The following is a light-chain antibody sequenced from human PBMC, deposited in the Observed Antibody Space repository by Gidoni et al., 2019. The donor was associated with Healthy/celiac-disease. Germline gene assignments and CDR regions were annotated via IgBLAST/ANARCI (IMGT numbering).Light chain of an antibody. J-gene: IGKJ1*01. CDR1: PSISSW. CDR3: QQYNSYWWT. V-gene: IGKV1-5*01. Sequence: DIQMTKSPSTLSASVGDRVTITCRASPSISSWLAWYQQKPGKSPKLLIDDASSLESGVPSRFSGSGSGTEFTLTISSLQPDDFATYYCQQYNSYWWTFGQGTKVEIK. CDR2: DAS.